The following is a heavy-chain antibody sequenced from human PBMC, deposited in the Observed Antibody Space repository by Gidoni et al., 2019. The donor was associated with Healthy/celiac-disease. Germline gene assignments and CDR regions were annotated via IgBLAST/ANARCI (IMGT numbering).Heavy chain of an antibody. Sequence: QVQLVESGGGLVQPGWSLRLSCAASGFTFSSYAMHWVRQAPGKGLEWVAFISYDGSNKYYADSVKGRFTISRDNFKNTLYLQMNSLRAEDTAVYYCARGVYYDSSGFYRPLDYWGQGTLVTVSS. CDR1: GFTFSSYA. CDR2: ISYDGSNK. D-gene: IGHD3-22*01. CDR3: ARGVYYDSSGFYRPLDY. J-gene: IGHJ4*02. V-gene: IGHV3-30*04.